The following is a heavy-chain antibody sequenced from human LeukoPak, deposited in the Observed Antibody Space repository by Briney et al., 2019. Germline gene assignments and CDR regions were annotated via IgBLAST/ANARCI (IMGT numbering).Heavy chain of an antibody. CDR2: ISSSSSYT. V-gene: IGHV3-11*05. Sequence: GGSLRLSCAATGFTFSQYYMTWIRQAPGKGLEWISYISSSSSYTNYADSVKGRFTISRDNDKNTVYLQMNSLRADDTAVYYCARDLSRLTVWGQGTLVTVSS. J-gene: IGHJ4*02. CDR1: GFTFSQYY. CDR3: ARDLSRLTV.